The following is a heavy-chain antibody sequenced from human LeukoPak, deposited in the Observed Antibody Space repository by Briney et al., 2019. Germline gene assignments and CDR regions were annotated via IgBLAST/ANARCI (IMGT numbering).Heavy chain of an antibody. V-gene: IGHV3-21*01. J-gene: IGHJ6*03. CDR2: ITSSGTHI. CDR3: ARDPYSGNYGNDYYYYMDV. D-gene: IGHD1-26*01. CDR1: GFTFSSFN. Sequence: GGSLRLSCAASGFTFSSFNMNWVRQAPGKAMEWVSSITSSGTHIFYADSVRGRFTISRDNAKNSLYLQMDSLGPDDTAVYYYARDPYSGNYGNDYYYYMDVWGKGTTVTISS.